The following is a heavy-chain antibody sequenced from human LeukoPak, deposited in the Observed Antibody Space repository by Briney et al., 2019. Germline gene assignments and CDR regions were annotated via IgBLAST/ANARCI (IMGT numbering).Heavy chain of an antibody. D-gene: IGHD6-13*01. CDR3: AKLQADYYFDY. V-gene: IGHV3-23*01. CDR1: GFTFSNYA. Sequence: PGGSLRLSCAASGFTFSNYAMNWVCQAPGKGLEWVSVVTGGGDITDYADSVKGRFTISRDNSHNTLYLQMNSLRVEDTAVYYCAKLQADYYFDYWGQGTLVTVSS. J-gene: IGHJ4*02. CDR2: VTGGGDIT.